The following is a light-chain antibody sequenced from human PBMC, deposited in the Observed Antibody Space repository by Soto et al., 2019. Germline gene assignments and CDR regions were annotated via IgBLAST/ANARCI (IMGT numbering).Light chain of an antibody. Sequence: QSALTQPASVSGSPGQSITISCTGTSSDVGGYNYVSWYQQHPDKAPKVMIYEVSNRPSRVSNRFSGSKSGNTASLTISGLQAEDEADYYCSSYRSSNTVVFGGGTKLTVL. CDR3: SSYRSSNTVV. CDR1: SSDVGGYNY. J-gene: IGLJ2*01. V-gene: IGLV2-14*01. CDR2: EVS.